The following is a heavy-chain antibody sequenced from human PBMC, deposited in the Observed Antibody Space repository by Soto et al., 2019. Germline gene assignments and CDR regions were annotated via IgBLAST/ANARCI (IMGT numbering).Heavy chain of an antibody. D-gene: IGHD2-8*02. J-gene: IGHJ4*02. CDR2: IYSGGST. V-gene: IGHV3-66*01. CDR1: GFTVSSNY. CDR3: ATAKLLVPWPIDD. Sequence: VGSLRLSCAASGFTVSSNYMTWVRQAPGKGLEWVSVIYSGGSTNYADSVKGRFTISRDDSKNTLFLQMNSLRAEDTAVYYWATAKLLVPWPIDDWGQGAL.